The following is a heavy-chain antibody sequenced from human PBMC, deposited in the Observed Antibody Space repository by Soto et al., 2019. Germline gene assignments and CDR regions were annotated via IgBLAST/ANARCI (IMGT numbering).Heavy chain of an antibody. CDR3: ARDRRAYCGGDCYGEPLDY. D-gene: IGHD2-21*02. CDR2: ISYDGSNK. Sequence: QVQLVESGGGVVQPGRSLRLSCAASGFTFSSYAMHWVRQAPGKGLEWVAVISYDGSNKYYADSVKGRFTISRDNSTNTLYLQMNSLRAEDTAVYYCARDRRAYCGGDCYGEPLDYWGQGTLVTVSS. CDR1: GFTFSSYA. V-gene: IGHV3-30-3*01. J-gene: IGHJ4*02.